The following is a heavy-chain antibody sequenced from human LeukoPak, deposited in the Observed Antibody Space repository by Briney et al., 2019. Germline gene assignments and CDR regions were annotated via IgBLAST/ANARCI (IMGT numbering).Heavy chain of an antibody. CDR2: IYYSGST. V-gene: IGHV4-59*01. D-gene: IGHD2-15*01. CDR1: GGSISSYY. J-gene: IGHJ4*02. Sequence: PSETLSLTCTVSGGSISSYYWSWIRQPPGKELEWIGYIYYSGSTNYNPSLQSRVTMSVDTSKNQFSLQLSSVTAADTAVYYCARAPLDYSMDYWGQGTLVTVSA. CDR3: ARAPLDYSMDY.